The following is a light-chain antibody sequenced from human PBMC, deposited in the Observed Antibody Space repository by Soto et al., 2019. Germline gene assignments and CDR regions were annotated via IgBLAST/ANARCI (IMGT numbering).Light chain of an antibody. Sequence: ETVLTQSPGTLSLSPVERATLSCRASQSVSSSYLAWYQHKPGQAPRLLIYGASSRATGIPDRFSGSGSGTDFTLTISRLEPEDFAVYYCQQYGSSAWTLGQGTKVEIK. V-gene: IGKV3-20*01. J-gene: IGKJ1*01. CDR2: GAS. CDR3: QQYGSSAWT. CDR1: QSVSSSY.